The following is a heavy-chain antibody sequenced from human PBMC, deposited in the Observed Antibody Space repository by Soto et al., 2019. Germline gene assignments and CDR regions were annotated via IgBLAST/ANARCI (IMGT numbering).Heavy chain of an antibody. CDR2: IYSNGDT. Sequence: VQLVETGGGLIQPGGSLRLSCAACGFSVGSNYMTWVRQSPGKGLEWVSLIYSNGDTDYADSVKGRFSISRDNFKNTLYLQMNNLRAEDTAVYHCARKSDSSPVPEADGVWGRGTLVTVSS. CDR1: GFSVGSNY. V-gene: IGHV3-53*02. J-gene: IGHJ4*02. D-gene: IGHD2-8*01. CDR3: ARKSDSSPVPEADGV.